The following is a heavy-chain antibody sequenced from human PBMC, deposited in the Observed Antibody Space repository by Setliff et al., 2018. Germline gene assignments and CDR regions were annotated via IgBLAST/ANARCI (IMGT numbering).Heavy chain of an antibody. D-gene: IGHD2-21*01. CDR3: PHIAGGGNSPRHDY. V-gene: IGHV2-5*01. CDR1: GFSLSTSLAG. J-gene: IGHJ4*02. CDR2: IYWNDEK. Sequence: SGPTLVNPTQTLTLTCTFSGFSLSTSLAGVGWIRQPPGKALEWLALIYWNDEKRYSPSLKSRHTITKDTSKNQVVLTMTNMDPVDTATYYCPHIAGGGNSPRHDYWGQGTLVTVSS.